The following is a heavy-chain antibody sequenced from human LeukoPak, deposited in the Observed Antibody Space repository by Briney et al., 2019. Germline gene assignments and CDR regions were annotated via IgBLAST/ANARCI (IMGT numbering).Heavy chain of an antibody. D-gene: IGHD2-2*01. CDR1: GFTFSSYS. CDR3: ARDRSGCSSTSCYGALGY. V-gene: IGHV3-21*01. J-gene: IGHJ4*02. Sequence: AGGSLRLSCAASGFTFSSYSMNWVRQAPGKGLEWVSSISSSSSYIYYADSVKGRFTISRDNAKNSLYLQMNSLRAEHTAVYYCARDRSGCSSTSCYGALGYWGQGTLVTVSS. CDR2: ISSSSSYI.